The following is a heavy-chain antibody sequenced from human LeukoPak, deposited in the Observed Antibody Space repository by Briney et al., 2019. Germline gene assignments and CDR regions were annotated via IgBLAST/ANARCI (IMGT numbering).Heavy chain of an antibody. J-gene: IGHJ4*02. CDR1: GGSFSGYY. Sequence: PSETLSLTCAVYGGSFSGYYWSWIRQPPGKGLEWIGEINHSGSTNYNPSLKSRVTISVDTSKNQFSLKLSSVTAADTAVYYCARHDSSGYYGDYWGQGTLVTVSS. CDR2: INHSGST. D-gene: IGHD3-22*01. CDR3: ARHDSSGYYGDY. V-gene: IGHV4-34*01.